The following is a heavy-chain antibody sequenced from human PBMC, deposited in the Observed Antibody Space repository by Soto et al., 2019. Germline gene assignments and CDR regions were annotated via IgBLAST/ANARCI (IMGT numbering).Heavy chain of an antibody. D-gene: IGHD3-16*01. CDR3: ARDPWAEDY. CDR1: GFNVSTKY. J-gene: IGHJ4*02. CDR2: IYSGGST. Sequence: PGGSLRLSCAASGFNVSTKYMSWIRKTTGKGLEWVSVIYSGGSTFYADSVGGRVTISRDNSKNTVNLQMNSLRAEDTAVYYCARDPWAEDYWGQGTLVTVSS. V-gene: IGHV3-66*01.